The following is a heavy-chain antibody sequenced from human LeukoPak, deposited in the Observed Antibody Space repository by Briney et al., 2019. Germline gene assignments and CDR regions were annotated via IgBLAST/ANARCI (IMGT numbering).Heavy chain of an antibody. CDR3: ARDRIGLLWFGELFDY. Sequence: PGGSLRLSCAASGFTFSSYWMSWVRQAPGKGLEWVANIKQDGSEKYYVDSVKGRFTISRDNAKNSLYLQMNSLRAEDTAVYYCARDRIGLLWFGELFDYWGQGTLVTVSS. CDR2: IKQDGSEK. J-gene: IGHJ4*02. D-gene: IGHD3-10*01. CDR1: GFTFSSYW. V-gene: IGHV3-7*01.